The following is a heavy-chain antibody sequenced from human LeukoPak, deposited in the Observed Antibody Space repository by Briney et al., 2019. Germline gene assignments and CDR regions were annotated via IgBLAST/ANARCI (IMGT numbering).Heavy chain of an antibody. J-gene: IGHJ5*02. CDR2: TSGSGGST. V-gene: IGHV3-23*01. CDR1: GFTFSSYA. D-gene: IGHD2-2*03. Sequence: GGSLRLSCAASGFTFSSYAMSWVRQAPGKGLEWVSATSGSGGSTYYADSVKGRFTISRDNSKNTLYLQMNSLRAEDTAVYYCALGYCSSTSCLNWFDPWGQGTLVTVSS. CDR3: ALGYCSSTSCLNWFDP.